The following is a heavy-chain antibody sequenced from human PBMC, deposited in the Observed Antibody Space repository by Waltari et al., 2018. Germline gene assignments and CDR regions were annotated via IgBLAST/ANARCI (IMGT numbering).Heavy chain of an antibody. CDR3: AVIVVVMY. Sequence: EVQLVQSGAEVKKPGESLTIFCKGSGYSFTSYWIGWVGQMPGKGREGMGIIDPGDSDTRYSPSVQGKVTISADKSISTAYLQWSSLKASDAAMYYCAVIVVVMYWGQGTLVTVSS. J-gene: IGHJ4*02. V-gene: IGHV5-51*01. D-gene: IGHD2-21*01. CDR1: GYSFTSYW. CDR2: IDPGDSDT.